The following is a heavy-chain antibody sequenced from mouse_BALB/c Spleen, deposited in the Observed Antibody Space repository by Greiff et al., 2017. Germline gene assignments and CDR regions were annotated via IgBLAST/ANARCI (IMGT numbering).Heavy chain of an antibody. D-gene: IGHD2-14*01. CDR3: ASEGHRYFDY. CDR1: GYTFTSYV. V-gene: IGHV1-14*01. Sequence: EVQLQQSGAELVRPGASVKMSCKASGYTFTSYVMHWVKQKPGQGLEWIGYINPYNDGTKYNEKFKGKATLTSDKSSSTAYMELSSLTSEDSAVYYCASEGHRYFDYWGQGTTLTVSS. CDR2: INPYNDGT. J-gene: IGHJ2*01.